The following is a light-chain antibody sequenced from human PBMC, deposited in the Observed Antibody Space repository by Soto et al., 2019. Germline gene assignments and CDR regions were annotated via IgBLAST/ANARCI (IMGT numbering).Light chain of an antibody. CDR2: AAS. J-gene: IGKJ5*01. CDR3: QQLNIDSYPIT. Sequence: IQLTQSPSSLSASIGDRVTITCRASQGISSFLAWYQQKPGKAPKLLIYAASTLQSGIPSRFSGSGSGTDFTLTISGLQPEDFATYYCQQLNIDSYPITFCQGTRLEIK. CDR1: QGISSF. V-gene: IGKV1-9*01.